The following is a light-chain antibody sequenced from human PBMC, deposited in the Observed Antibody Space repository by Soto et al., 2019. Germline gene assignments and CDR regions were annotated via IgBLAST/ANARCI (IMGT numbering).Light chain of an antibody. V-gene: IGKV2-40*01. Sequence: DSVRTESALAVAFAPGRPSSISFMSSQIVLHSNGYNYLDCYLQKPGQSPQLLIYMLSYRASGVPDRFSGSGSGTDFTLKISRVEAEDVGVYYCMQRTEFPIPFGQGTRLEI. CDR2: MLS. J-gene: IGKJ5*01. CDR1: QIVLHSNGYNY. CDR3: MQRTEFPIP.